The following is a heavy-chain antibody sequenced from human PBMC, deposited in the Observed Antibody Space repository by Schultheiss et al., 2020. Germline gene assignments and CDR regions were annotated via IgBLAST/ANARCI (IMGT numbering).Heavy chain of an antibody. J-gene: IGHJ4*02. D-gene: IGHD6-13*01. CDR2: INHSGST. V-gene: IGHV4-34*01. Sequence: SETLSLTCAVYGGSFSGYYWSWIRQPPGKGLEWIGEINHSGSTYYNPSLKSRVTISVDTSKNQFSLKLSSVTAADTAVYYCARHGLSAAAGTTHSPRWEFDYWGQGTLVTVSS. CDR1: GGSFSGYY. CDR3: ARHGLSAAAGTTHSPRWEFDY.